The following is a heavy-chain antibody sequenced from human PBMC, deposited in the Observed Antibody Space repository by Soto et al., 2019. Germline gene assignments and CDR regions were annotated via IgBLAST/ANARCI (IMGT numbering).Heavy chain of an antibody. J-gene: IGHJ4*02. Sequence: QVQLQESGPGLVKPSQTLTLTCSVSGGSIDTGGFYWSWASQLPGKGLQWIGYIYYTGAAYYNPALKSRVVISLDTSANQFSLSLTSLTAADTAVYYCASGTFNDISFDSWGQGRLVTVSS. CDR3: ASGTFNDISFDS. D-gene: IGHD2-21*01. CDR1: GGSIDTGGFY. V-gene: IGHV4-31*03. CDR2: IYYTGAA.